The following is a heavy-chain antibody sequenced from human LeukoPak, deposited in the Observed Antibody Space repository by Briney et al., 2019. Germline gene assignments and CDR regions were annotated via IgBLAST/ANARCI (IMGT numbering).Heavy chain of an antibody. CDR3: ARMELSSGWSAYYYYYYMDV. Sequence: ASVKVSCKASGYTFTSYAMNWVRQAPGQGLEWMGWINTNTGNPTYAQGFTGRFVFSLDTSVSTAYLQISSLKAEDTAVYYCARMELSSGWSAYYYYYYMDVWGKGTTVTVSS. CDR2: INTNTGNP. J-gene: IGHJ6*03. D-gene: IGHD6-19*01. V-gene: IGHV7-4-1*02. CDR1: GYTFTSYA.